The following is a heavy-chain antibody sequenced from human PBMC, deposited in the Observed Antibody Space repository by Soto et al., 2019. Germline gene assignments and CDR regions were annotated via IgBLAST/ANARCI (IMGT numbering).Heavy chain of an antibody. V-gene: IGHV3-48*02. J-gene: IGHJ1*01. CDR2: ISTTSSSK. Sequence: EVQLVESGGSLVQPGGSLRLSCAASGFTFSNDDMDWVRQAPGKRLGWVSYISTTSSSKYYADSVKGRFTISRDKASHPLYLQIDSLSDEDTAVYYSPRGEFCRGDCSRGEYFRHWGQGTLVTVSS. CDR1: GFTFSNDD. D-gene: IGHD2-21*02. CDR3: PRGEFCRGDCSRGEYFRH.